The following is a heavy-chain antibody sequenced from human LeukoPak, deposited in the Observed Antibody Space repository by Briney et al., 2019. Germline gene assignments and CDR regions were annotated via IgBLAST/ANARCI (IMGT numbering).Heavy chain of an antibody. V-gene: IGHV3-11*01. Sequence: GGSLRLSCAASGFTFSDYYMNWIRQRPGMGLEVVSYISSSGSNVYYAYSVKGRFTISRDNAKNSLYLQMNSLRAEDTAVYYCARVYNWNYYYYMDGWGKGTTVTVSS. CDR2: ISSSGSNV. CDR3: ARVYNWNYYYYMDG. D-gene: IGHD1-20*01. J-gene: IGHJ6*03. CDR1: GFTFSDYY.